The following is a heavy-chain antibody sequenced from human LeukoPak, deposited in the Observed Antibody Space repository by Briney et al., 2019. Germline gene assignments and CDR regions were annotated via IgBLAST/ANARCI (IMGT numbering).Heavy chain of an antibody. J-gene: IGHJ6*02. V-gene: IGHV4-59*08. Sequence: SETLSLTCTVSGGSISSYYWSWIRQPPGKGLEWIGYIYYSGSTNYNPSLKSRVTISVDTSKNQFSLKLSSVTAADTAVYYCVRQSRQYYYYGMDVWGQGTTVTVSS. CDR1: GGSISSYY. CDR2: IYYSGST. CDR3: VRQSRQYYYYGMDV.